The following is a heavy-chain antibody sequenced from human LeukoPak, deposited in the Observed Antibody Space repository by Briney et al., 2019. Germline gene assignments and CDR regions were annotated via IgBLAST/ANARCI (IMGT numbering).Heavy chain of an antibody. CDR3: ARAGGIAVAGTARVWFDP. J-gene: IGHJ5*02. CDR2: IYHSGST. D-gene: IGHD6-19*01. Sequence: PSQTLSLTGAVSGGSISSGGYSWSWIRQPPGKGLEWIGYIYHSGSTYYNPPLKSRVTISVDRSKNQFSLKLSSVTAADTAVYYCARAGGIAVAGTARVWFDPWGQGTLVTVSS. CDR1: GGSISSGGYS. V-gene: IGHV4-30-2*01.